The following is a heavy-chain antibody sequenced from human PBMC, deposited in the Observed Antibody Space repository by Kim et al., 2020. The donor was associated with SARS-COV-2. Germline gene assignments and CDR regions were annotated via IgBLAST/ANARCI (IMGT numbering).Heavy chain of an antibody. Sequence: NKQYSQKFQGRVTITRDTSAGAAYMELSSLRSEDTAVYYCARGDLNYPDYWGQGTLVTVSS. J-gene: IGHJ4*02. CDR3: ARGDLNYPDY. V-gene: IGHV1-3*01. CDR2: NK.